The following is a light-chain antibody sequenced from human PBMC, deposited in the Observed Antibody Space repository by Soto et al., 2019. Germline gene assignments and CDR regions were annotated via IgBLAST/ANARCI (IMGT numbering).Light chain of an antibody. CDR2: EVT. Sequence: QSALTQPASVSGSPGQSITISCTGTISDFGGYNYVSWYQQHPGKTPKLLIYEVTNWPSGVSSRFSGSKSGYTASLTISGLQAEDEADYYCTSYTDTSVYVFGTGTKLTVL. V-gene: IGLV2-14*01. CDR3: TSYTDTSVYV. CDR1: ISDFGGYNY. J-gene: IGLJ1*01.